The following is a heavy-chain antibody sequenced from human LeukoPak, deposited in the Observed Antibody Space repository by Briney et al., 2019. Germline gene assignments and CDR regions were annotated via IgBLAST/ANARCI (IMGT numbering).Heavy chain of an antibody. CDR1: GGTFSSYA. Sequence: GASVKVSCKASGGTFSSYAISWVRQAPGQGLEWMGGIIPIFGTANYAYKFQGRVTFTADESTRTAYMELRSLRSEDTAVYYCADAGGYCSSTSCFGREVEAFDIWGQGTMVTVSS. D-gene: IGHD2-2*01. CDR3: ADAGGYCSSTSCFGREVEAFDI. J-gene: IGHJ3*02. CDR2: IIPIFGTA. V-gene: IGHV1-69*13.